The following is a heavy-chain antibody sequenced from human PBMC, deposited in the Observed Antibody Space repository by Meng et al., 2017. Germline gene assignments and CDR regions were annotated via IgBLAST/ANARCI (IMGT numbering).Heavy chain of an antibody. D-gene: IGHD2-2*01. CDR3: ARGDIVVVPAALFDP. J-gene: IGHJ5*02. CDR1: GYTFTCYY. CDR2: MNPNSGNT. Sequence: QVQVVHVVAEWKKPGASMKVSCKAFGYTFTCYYINWVRKATGQGLEWMGWMNPNSGNTGYAQKFQGRVTMTRNTSISTAYMELSSLRSEDTAVYYCARGDIVVVPAALFDPWGQGTLVTVSS. V-gene: IGHV1-8*01.